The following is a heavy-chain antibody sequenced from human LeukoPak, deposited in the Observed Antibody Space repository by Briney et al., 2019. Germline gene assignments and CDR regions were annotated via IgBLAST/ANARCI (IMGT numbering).Heavy chain of an antibody. D-gene: IGHD6-19*01. CDR1: GGSISSGGYY. CDR3: ARGGSGWYKDYYYGMDV. Sequence: SQTLSLTCTVSGGSISSGGYYWSWIRQPPGKGLEWIGEINHSGSTNYNPSLKSRVTISVDTSKNQFSLKLSSVTAADTAVYYCARGGSGWYKDYYYGMDVWGQGTTVTVSS. J-gene: IGHJ6*02. V-gene: IGHV4-30-2*01. CDR2: INHSGST.